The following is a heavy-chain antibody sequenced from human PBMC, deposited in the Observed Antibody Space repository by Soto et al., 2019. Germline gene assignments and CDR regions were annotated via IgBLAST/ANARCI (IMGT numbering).Heavy chain of an antibody. CDR1: GFSFSTYV. Sequence: PGGSLRLSCAASGFSFSTYVMHWVRQAPGKGLEWVALLSYGKGYIYYADSVKGRFTISRDNSKNTLDLQMNNLRGEDTAVYYCASRSPALDYWGQGTLVTVSS. V-gene: IGHV3-30-3*01. CDR2: LSYGKGYI. D-gene: IGHD2-2*01. CDR3: ASRSPALDY. J-gene: IGHJ4*02.